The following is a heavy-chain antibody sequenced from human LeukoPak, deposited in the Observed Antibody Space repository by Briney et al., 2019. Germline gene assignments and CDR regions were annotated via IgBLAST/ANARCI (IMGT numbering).Heavy chain of an antibody. V-gene: IGHV1-69*02. CDR3: ARGVHGSEFDY. D-gene: IGHD1-26*01. J-gene: IGHJ4*02. Sequence: SVKVSCKASGGTFSSYTISWVRQAPGQGLEWMGRIIPILGIANYAQKFQGRVTITADKSTSTAYMELSSLRSEDTAVYYCARGVHGSEFDYWGQGTLVTASS. CDR1: GGTFSSYT. CDR2: IIPILGIA.